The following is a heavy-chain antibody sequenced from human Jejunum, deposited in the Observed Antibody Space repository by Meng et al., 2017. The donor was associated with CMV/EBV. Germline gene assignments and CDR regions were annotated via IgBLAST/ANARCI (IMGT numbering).Heavy chain of an antibody. V-gene: IGHV6-1*01. CDR1: GDSVSSNTVA. CDR2: TYYRSKWYS. CDR3: ARGEDSSLDY. D-gene: IGHD6-13*01. Sequence: QLQQSGPGLVKPSQTLSLTCAISGDSVSSNTVAWNWIRLSPSRGLEWLGRTYYRSKWYSEYTVSVRSRISITPDTSKNQFSLQLTSVTPDDTAVYYCARGEDSSLDYWGQGPLVTVAS. J-gene: IGHJ4*02.